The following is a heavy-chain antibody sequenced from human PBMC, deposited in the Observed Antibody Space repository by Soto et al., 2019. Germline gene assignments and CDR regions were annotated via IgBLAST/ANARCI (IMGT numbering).Heavy chain of an antibody. J-gene: IGHJ4*02. CDR2: TSNSGST. CDR3: ARGGGSTKVDY. D-gene: IGHD2-2*01. Sequence: QVQLQESGPGLVKPSQTLSLTCTVSGGSITSSGYYWSWIRQHPGEGLEWIGFTSNSGSTSYNPSLKRRVTISVDTSSTQFSLNLKSVTAADTAVYYCARGGGSTKVDYWGQGTLVTVSP. CDR1: GGSITSSGYY. V-gene: IGHV4-31*03.